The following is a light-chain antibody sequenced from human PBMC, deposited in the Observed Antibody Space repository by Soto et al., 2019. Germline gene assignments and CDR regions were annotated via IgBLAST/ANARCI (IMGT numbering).Light chain of an antibody. CDR2: DAS. V-gene: IGKV1-5*01. J-gene: IGKJ1*01. CDR3: QQYNTYWT. CDR1: QTVSHR. Sequence: DIHLTQSPSTLSASVGDRVTITCRASQTVSHRLAWYQQKPGKAPKLLIFDASSLENGVPSRFSGSGSGTEFTLTITGLQPDDFATYYCQQYNTYWTFGQGTKVEI.